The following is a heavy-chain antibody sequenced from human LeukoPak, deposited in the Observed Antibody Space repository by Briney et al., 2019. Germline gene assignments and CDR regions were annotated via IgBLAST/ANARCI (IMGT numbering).Heavy chain of an antibody. D-gene: IGHD3-22*01. CDR3: VRRVGSGYYYFDY. CDR2: INGDGSTT. V-gene: IGHV3-74*01. Sequence: GGSLRLSCAASGFTFSSYWMHWVRQAPGRGLVWASFINGDGSTTTYADSVKGRFTISRDNAKNTLYLQMNNLRAEDTAVYYCVRRVGSGYYYFDYWGQGTLVTVSS. CDR1: GFTFSSYW. J-gene: IGHJ4*02.